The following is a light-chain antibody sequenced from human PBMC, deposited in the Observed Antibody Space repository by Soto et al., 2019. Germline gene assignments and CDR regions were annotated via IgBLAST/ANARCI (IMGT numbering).Light chain of an antibody. CDR1: TSHVGTYGL. Sequence: QSALTQPASVSGSPGQSITISCTGTTSHVGTYGLVSWYQQYPGKAPKLMIYEVSKRPSGVSNRFSGPKSGNTASLTISGLQAEDEADYYCCSYAGTNTYVLGTGTKLTVL. V-gene: IGLV2-23*02. CDR2: EVS. J-gene: IGLJ1*01. CDR3: CSYAGTNTYV.